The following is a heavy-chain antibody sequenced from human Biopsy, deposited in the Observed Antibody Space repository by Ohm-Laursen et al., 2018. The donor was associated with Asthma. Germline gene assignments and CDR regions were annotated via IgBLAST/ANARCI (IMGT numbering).Heavy chain of an antibody. Sequence: SLRLSCTASGFAFGNYAMYWVRQVPGKGLEWVANIKHDGSEKNHVDSLKGRFTISRDNAKNSLYLQMNSLRAEDTAVYYCARTFHFWSPYHAEHYQLWGQGTLVTVSS. CDR3: ARTFHFWSPYHAEHYQL. CDR2: IKHDGSEK. V-gene: IGHV3-7*01. J-gene: IGHJ1*01. D-gene: IGHD3-3*02. CDR1: GFAFGNYA.